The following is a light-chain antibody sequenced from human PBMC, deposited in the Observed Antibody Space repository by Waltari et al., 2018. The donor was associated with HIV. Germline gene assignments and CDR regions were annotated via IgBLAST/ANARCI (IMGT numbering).Light chain of an antibody. J-gene: IGLJ3*02. CDR3: CSYAGIYTGV. CDR1: TSNIGGNT. V-gene: IGLV1-44*01. CDR2: SNN. Sequence: QSVLAQPPSASGTPGQRVTISCSGSTSNIGGNTVSWYQQLPGTAPQRLIYSNNERPSGVPDRFSGSKSGNTASLTISGLQADDEADYYCCSYAGIYTGVFGGGTKLTVL.